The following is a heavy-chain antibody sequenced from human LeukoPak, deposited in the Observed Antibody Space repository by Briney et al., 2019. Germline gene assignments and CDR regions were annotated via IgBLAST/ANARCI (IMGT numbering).Heavy chain of an antibody. CDR2: INPSGGST. V-gene: IGHV1-46*01. CDR3: ARVIKSAYYYGSGSDGYDY. D-gene: IGHD3-10*01. Sequence: ASVKVSCKASGYTFTSYYMHLVRQAPGQGLEWMGIINPSGGSTSYAQKFHGRGTITSDTSTSTVYMELSSLRSEDTAVYYCARVIKSAYYYGSGSDGYDYWGQGTLVTVSS. J-gene: IGHJ4*02. CDR1: GYTFTSYY.